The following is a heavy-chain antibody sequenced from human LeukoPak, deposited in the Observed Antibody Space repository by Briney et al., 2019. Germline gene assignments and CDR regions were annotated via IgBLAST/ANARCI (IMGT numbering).Heavy chain of an antibody. CDR2: IYSGGST. Sequence: GGSLRLSCAASGFTVSSNYMSWVRQAPGKGLEWVSVIYSGGSTYYADSVKGRFTISRDNAKNSLYLQMNSLRAEDTAVYYCAREPLRAVAGTSPYYYGMDVWGQGPTVDVSS. CDR1: GFTVSSNY. V-gene: IGHV3-53*01. J-gene: IGHJ6*02. D-gene: IGHD6-19*01. CDR3: AREPLRAVAGTSPYYYGMDV.